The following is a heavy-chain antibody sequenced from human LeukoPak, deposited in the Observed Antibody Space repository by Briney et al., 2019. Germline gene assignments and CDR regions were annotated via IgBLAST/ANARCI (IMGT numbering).Heavy chain of an antibody. D-gene: IGHD5-18*01. CDR1: GXTVTNNY. CDR3: TRGGGYSYGYYY. J-gene: IGHJ4*02. CDR2: IYSGGGT. V-gene: IGHV3-53*01. Sequence: PGGSLRLSCSASGXTVTNNYMIWVRQAPGKGLEWVSLIYSGGGTSYADSVKGRFTISRDNSTNTLYLQMNSLRAEDTAVYYCTRGGGYSYGYYYWGQGTLVTVSS.